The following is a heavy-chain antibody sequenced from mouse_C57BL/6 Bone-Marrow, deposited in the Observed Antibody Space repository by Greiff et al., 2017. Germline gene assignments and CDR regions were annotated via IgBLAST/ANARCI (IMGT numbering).Heavy chain of an antibody. J-gene: IGHJ4*01. CDR1: GYAFTNYL. Sequence: QVQLQQSGAELVRPGTSVKVSCKASGYAFTNYLIEWVKQRPGQGLEWNGVINPGSGGTKYNEKFKGKATPTADKSSSTAYMQLISLTSVDYAVYVCARSQITAVGPNYAMDYWGQGTSVTVSS. CDR2: INPGSGGT. D-gene: IGHD1-1*01. CDR3: ARSQITAVGPNYAMDY. V-gene: IGHV1-54*01.